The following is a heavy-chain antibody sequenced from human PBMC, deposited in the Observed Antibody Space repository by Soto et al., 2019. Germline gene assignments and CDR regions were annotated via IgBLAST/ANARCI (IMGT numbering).Heavy chain of an antibody. D-gene: IGHD6-6*01. CDR1: GFTFSSYG. CDR3: AKATDSSSSLYWYYYYGMDV. CDR2: ISYDGSNK. V-gene: IGHV3-30*18. Sequence: GGSLRLSCAASGFTFSSYGMHWVRQAPGKGLEWVAVISYDGSNKYYADSVKGRFTISRDNSKNTLYLQMNSLRAEDTAVYYCAKATDSSSSLYWYYYYGMDVWGQGTTVTVSS. J-gene: IGHJ6*02.